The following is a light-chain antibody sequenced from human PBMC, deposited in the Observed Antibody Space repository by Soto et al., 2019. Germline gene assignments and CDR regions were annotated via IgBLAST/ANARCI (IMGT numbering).Light chain of an antibody. V-gene: IGLV2-14*01. CDR3: CSFTTSSTYV. Sequence: QSVLTQPASVSGSPGQSITISCTGTSSDVGGYNYVSWYQQYPGKAPKVMIYDVTNRPSGVSNRFSGSRSGNTASLTISGLQAEDEADYYCCSFTTSSTYVFGIGTKVTVL. CDR1: SSDVGGYNY. J-gene: IGLJ1*01. CDR2: DVT.